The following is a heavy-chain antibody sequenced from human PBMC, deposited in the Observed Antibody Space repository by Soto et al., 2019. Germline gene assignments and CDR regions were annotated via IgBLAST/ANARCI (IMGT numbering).Heavy chain of an antibody. CDR3: ASFYFGSGSYYRFDC. Sequence: ASVKVSCKASGYAFSFGFSWVRQAPGQGLEWMGWISTSDGITNSAQMFLRSISFTTDSSTNTAYLDLLSLTSDDSAVYFFASFYFGSGSYYRFDCWGQGTLVTVSS. J-gene: IGHJ4*02. CDR2: ISTSDGIT. CDR1: GYAFSFG. D-gene: IGHD3-10*01. V-gene: IGHV1-18*01.